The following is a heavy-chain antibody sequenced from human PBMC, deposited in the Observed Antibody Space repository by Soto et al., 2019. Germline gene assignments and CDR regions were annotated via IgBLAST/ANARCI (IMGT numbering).Heavy chain of an antibody. V-gene: IGHV1-69*01. D-gene: IGHD3-3*01. Sequence: QVHLVQSSAEVKKPGSSVKVSCKASGGTFTSTAFSWVRQAPGQGLEWMGGIIPVLGTPNYAQKFQARVTITADESTGTAYMTLSSLASDDTAVYYCATGVIWIGYFTVDSWGQGTRVTVSS. CDR2: IIPVLGTP. CDR3: ATGVIWIGYFTVDS. CDR1: GGTFTSTA. J-gene: IGHJ4*02.